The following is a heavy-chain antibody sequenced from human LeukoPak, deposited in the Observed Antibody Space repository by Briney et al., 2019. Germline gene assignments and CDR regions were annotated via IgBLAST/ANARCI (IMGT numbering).Heavy chain of an antibody. CDR2: IHTSGST. J-gene: IGHJ6*03. CDR1: GGSISNYH. V-gene: IGHV4-4*07. D-gene: IGHD6-19*01. CDR3: ARLRGQWLAPYYYYDMDV. Sequence: PSETLSLTCTVSGGSISNYHWSWIRQPAGKGLEWIGQIHTSGSTNYNPPLKSRVTMSVDTSKNQFSLKLSSVTAADTAVYYCARLRGQWLAPYYYYDMDVWGKGTTVTVSS.